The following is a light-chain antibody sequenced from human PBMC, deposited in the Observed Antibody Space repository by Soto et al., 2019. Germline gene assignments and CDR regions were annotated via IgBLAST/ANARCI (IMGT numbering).Light chain of an antibody. V-gene: IGKV3-20*01. CDR3: QQYGSSHPYT. CDR1: QSVSNNY. J-gene: IGKJ2*01. CDR2: GSS. Sequence: EVVLTQSPGTLSLSPGERATLSCRASQSVSNNYFAWYQQKPGQAPRLLIFGSSDRATGIPDRFSGSGSGTDFTLTISRLEPEDFAVYYCQQYGSSHPYTFRQGTKLEIK.